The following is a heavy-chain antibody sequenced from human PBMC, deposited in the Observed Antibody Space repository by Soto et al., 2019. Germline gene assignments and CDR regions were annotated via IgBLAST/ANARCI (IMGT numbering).Heavy chain of an antibody. CDR3: ARVFRSIFGVVTNWYYYYGMDV. V-gene: IGHV1-69*01. J-gene: IGHJ6*02. D-gene: IGHD3-3*01. Sequence: QVQLVQSGAAVKKPGSSVKVSCKASGGTFSSYAISWVRQAPGQGLEWMGGIIPIFGTANYAQKFQGRVTITADESTSTAYMELSSLRSEDTAVYYCARVFRSIFGVVTNWYYYYGMDVWGQGTTVTVSS. CDR1: GGTFSSYA. CDR2: IIPIFGTA.